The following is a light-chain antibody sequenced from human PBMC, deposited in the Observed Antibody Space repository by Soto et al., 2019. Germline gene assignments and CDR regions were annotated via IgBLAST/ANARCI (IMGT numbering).Light chain of an antibody. J-gene: IGLJ2*01. V-gene: IGLV4-69*01. Sequence: QLVLTQSPSASASLGASVKLTYTLSSGHSSYAIAWHQQQPEKGPRYLMKLDSDGSHTKGDAIPDRVSGSSSGAARYLTISSLQYEDQADYYCQTWGTGIHVVFGGGTKLTVL. CDR2: LDSDGSH. CDR1: SGHSSYA. CDR3: QTWGTGIHVV.